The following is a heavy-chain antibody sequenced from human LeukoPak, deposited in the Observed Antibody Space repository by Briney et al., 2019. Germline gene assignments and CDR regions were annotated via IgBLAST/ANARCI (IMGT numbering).Heavy chain of an antibody. V-gene: IGHV3-7*01. Sequence: PGGSLRLSCTASGFTFSNYWMSWVRQAPGKGLEWVANIKQDGSEIYYVDSVKGRFTISRDNAKNSLYLQMNSLRAEDTAVYYCARDPVYGGNCGFDYWGQGTLVTVSS. CDR2: IKQDGSEI. D-gene: IGHD4-23*01. J-gene: IGHJ4*02. CDR1: GFTFSNYW. CDR3: ARDPVYGGNCGFDY.